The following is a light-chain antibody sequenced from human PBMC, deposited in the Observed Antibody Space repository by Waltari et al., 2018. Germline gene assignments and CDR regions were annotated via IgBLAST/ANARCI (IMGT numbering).Light chain of an antibody. CDR2: VNSDGSH. J-gene: IGLJ3*02. CDR1: SGYSSNV. CDR3: QTGGHGTWV. Sequence: LVLTQSPSASASLGASVRLTCTLSSGYSSNVIAWLQQQPGKGPRYVMKVNSDGSHRKGDDIPDRFSASKSGTECQLTISSLQSEDEADYFCQTGGHGTWVFGGGTKLTVL. V-gene: IGLV4-69*01.